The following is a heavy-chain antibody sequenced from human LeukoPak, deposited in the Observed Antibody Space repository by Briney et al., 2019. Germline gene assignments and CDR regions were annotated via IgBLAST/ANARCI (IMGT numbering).Heavy chain of an antibody. D-gene: IGHD1-26*01. CDR2: ISTSGST. Sequence: SETLSLTCTVSGDSISTYYWTWIRQPAGKGLEWIGRISTSGSTNYNPSLKSRVTMSVDTSKNQFSLKLSSMTAADTAVYYCARGGSGSYSACDFWGQGTLVTVSS. V-gene: IGHV4-4*07. J-gene: IGHJ4*02. CDR1: GDSISTYY. CDR3: ARGGSGSYSACDF.